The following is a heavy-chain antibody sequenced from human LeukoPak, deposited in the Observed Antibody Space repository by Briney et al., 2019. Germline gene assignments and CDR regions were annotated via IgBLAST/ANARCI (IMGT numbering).Heavy chain of an antibody. CDR3: ARVGGSSNFDN. Sequence: GASVKVSCTSSGYTLTSFGVTWVRQAPGQGLEWMGWITTYHVNTKYAQKFHGRVTMTTDTSTSTVYMELRSLTSDDTAVYYCARVGGSSNFDNWGHGTPVTVSS. CDR2: ITTYHVNT. V-gene: IGHV1-18*01. J-gene: IGHJ4*01. CDR1: GYTLTSFG. D-gene: IGHD1-26*01.